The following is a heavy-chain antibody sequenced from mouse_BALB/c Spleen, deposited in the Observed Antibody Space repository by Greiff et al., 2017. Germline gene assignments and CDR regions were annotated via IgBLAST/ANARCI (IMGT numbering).Heavy chain of an antibody. CDR3: ARKDYGSSGAWFAY. Sequence: EVQRVESGGGLVQPGGSRKLSCAASGFTFSSFGMHWVRQAPEKGLEWVAYISSGSSTIYYADTVKGRFTISRDNPKNTLFLQLTSLRSEDTAMYYCARKDYGSSGAWFAYWGQGTLVTVSA. V-gene: IGHV5-17*02. D-gene: IGHD1-1*01. CDR2: ISSGSSTI. CDR1: GFTFSSFG. J-gene: IGHJ3*01.